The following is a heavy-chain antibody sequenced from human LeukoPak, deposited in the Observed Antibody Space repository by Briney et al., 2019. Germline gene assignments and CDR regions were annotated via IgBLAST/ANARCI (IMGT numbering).Heavy chain of an antibody. D-gene: IGHD6-13*01. J-gene: IGHJ6*03. Sequence: GGSLRLSCAASGFTFSSYWLHWVRQVPEKGLLWVSRINPDGSSSSYADSVKGRFTVSRDNAKNMVYLQMNSLRAEDTAVYYCARDMESSSWLGYMDVWGKGTTVTVSS. V-gene: IGHV3-74*01. CDR3: ARDMESSSWLGYMDV. CDR2: INPDGSSS. CDR1: GFTFSSYW.